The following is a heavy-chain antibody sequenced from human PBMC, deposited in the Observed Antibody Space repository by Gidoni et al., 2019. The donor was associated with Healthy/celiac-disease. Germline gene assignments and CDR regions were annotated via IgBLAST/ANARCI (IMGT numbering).Heavy chain of an antibody. J-gene: IGHJ4*02. Sequence: QLQLQESGPGLVKPSETLSLTCTVSGGSSSSRSYYWGWIRQPPGKGLEWIGSIYYSGSTYYNPSLKSRVTISVDTSKNQFSLKLSSVTAADTAVYYCARHGWDDYIWGSYRYYFDYWGQGTLVTVSS. D-gene: IGHD3-16*02. CDR2: IYYSGST. CDR1: GGSSSSRSYY. V-gene: IGHV4-39*01. CDR3: ARHGWDDYIWGSYRYYFDY.